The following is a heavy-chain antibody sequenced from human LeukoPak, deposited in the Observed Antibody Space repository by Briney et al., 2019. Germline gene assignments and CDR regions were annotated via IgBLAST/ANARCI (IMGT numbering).Heavy chain of an antibody. D-gene: IGHD6-13*01. CDR1: GFTFSSFG. CDR2: IRYDGIAI. J-gene: IGHJ6*03. CDR3: AKGTSGIIAGGHDYYMDV. V-gene: IGHV3-30*02. Sequence: GGSLRLSCAASGFTFSSFGMNWVRQAPGKGLEWVTFIRYDGIAIQYADSVKGRFTISRDNSKNALYLQMISLRPEDTAVYFCAKGTSGIIAGGHDYYMDVWGKGTTVTISS.